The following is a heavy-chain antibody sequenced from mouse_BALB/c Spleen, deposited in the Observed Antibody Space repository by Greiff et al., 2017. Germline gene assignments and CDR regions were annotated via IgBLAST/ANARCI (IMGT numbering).Heavy chain of an antibody. J-gene: IGHJ4*01. CDR2: INPGSGGT. Sequence: VQLQQSGAELVRPGTSVKVSCKASGYAFTNYLIEWVKQRPGQGLEWIGVINPGSGGTNYNEKFKGKATLTADKSSSTAYMQLNSLTSDDSAVYFCARGVYRSYAMDYWGQGTSVTVSS. V-gene: IGHV1-54*01. CDR3: ARGVYRSYAMDY. CDR1: GYAFTNYL. D-gene: IGHD2-14*01.